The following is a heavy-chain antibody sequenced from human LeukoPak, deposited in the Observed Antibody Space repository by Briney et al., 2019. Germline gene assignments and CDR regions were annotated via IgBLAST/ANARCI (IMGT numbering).Heavy chain of an antibody. D-gene: IGHD3-10*01. Sequence: SETLSLTCTVSGGSISSSSYYWGWIRQPPGKGLEWIGSIYYSGSTYYNPSLKSRVTISVDTSKNQFSLKLSSVTAADTAVYYCARHKLQGVGWLDPWGQGTLVTVSS. CDR1: GGSISSSSYY. V-gene: IGHV4-39*01. CDR3: ARHKLQGVGWLDP. J-gene: IGHJ5*02. CDR2: IYYSGST.